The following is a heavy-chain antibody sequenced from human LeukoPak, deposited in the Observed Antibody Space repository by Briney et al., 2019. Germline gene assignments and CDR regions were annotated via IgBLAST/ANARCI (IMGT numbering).Heavy chain of an antibody. V-gene: IGHV3-23*01. CDR3: ARDTYYDFWSGPDDY. J-gene: IGHJ4*02. D-gene: IGHD3-3*01. CDR1: GFTFSSYA. Sequence: PGGSLRLSCAASGFTFSSYAMSWVRQAPGKGLEWVSAISGSGGSTYYADSVKGRFTISRDNAKNSLYLQMDSLRAEDTAVYYCARDTYYDFWSGPDDYWGQGTLVTVSS. CDR2: ISGSGGST.